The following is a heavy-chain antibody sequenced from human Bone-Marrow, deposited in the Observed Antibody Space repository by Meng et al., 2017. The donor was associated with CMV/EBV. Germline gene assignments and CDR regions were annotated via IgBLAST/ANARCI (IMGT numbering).Heavy chain of an antibody. V-gene: IGHV3-74*01. D-gene: IGHD3-3*01. CDR1: GYTFRSYW. Sequence: LSLTCAASGYTFRSYWMHWVRQAPGKGLVWVSRINSDGSSTSYADSVKGRFTISRDNAKNTLYLQMNSLRAEDTAVYYCARDPYYDFWSGLTGGMDVWGQGTTVTVSS. CDR2: INSDGSST. CDR3: ARDPYYDFWSGLTGGMDV. J-gene: IGHJ6*02.